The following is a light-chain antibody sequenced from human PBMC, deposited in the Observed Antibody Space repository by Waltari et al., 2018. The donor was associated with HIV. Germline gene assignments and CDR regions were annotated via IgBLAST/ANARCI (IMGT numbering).Light chain of an antibody. CDR3: AAWDARLNEYL. CDR2: GDN. V-gene: IGLV1-44*01. CDR1: NSNVGSDV. J-gene: IGLJ1*01. Sequence: QSVLTQPHSASGTPGQRVIISCSGSNSNVGSDVVNWYQQLPGTAPKLLRYGDNERPSGVPALFSGSKSGASASLAISDLQSEDEAEYYCAAWDARLNEYLFGTGTKVTVL.